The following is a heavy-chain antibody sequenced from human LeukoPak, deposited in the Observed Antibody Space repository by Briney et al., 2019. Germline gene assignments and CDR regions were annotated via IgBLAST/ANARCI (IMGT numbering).Heavy chain of an antibody. CDR3: ARGGVVGFGEHMGNWFDP. CDR2: TIPIFGTA. J-gene: IGHJ5*02. D-gene: IGHD3-10*01. CDR1: GGTFSSYA. V-gene: IGHV1-69*13. Sequence: SVKVSCKASGGTFSSYAISWVRQAPGQGLEWMGGTIPIFGTANYAQKFQGRVTITAEESTSTAYMELSSVRAEDTAVYYCARGGVVGFGEHMGNWFDPWGQGTLVTVSS.